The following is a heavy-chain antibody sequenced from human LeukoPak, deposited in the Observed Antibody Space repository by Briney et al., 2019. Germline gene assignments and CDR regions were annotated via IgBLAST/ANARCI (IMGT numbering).Heavy chain of an antibody. J-gene: IGHJ6*04. CDR1: GFTFSSYG. CDR3: ARALPTSPPDYGMDV. V-gene: IGHV3-33*01. CDR2: IWYDGSNK. Sequence: GGSLRLSCAASGFTFSSYGMHWVRQAPGKGLEWVAVIWYDGSNKYYADSVKGRFTISRGNSKNTLYLQMNSLRAEDTAVYYCARALPTSPPDYGMDVWGKGTTVTVSS.